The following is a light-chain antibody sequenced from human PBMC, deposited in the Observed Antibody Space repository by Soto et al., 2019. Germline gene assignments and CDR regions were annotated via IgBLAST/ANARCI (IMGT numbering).Light chain of an antibody. Sequence: QSALTQPRSVSGSPGQSVTISCTGPTIDVDSSNYVSWYQQHPGKAPKLMIYDVSERPSGVPDRFSGSKSGSTASLTISGLQAEDEADYYCCSYATTFYVFGSGTKGTAL. J-gene: IGLJ1*01. CDR3: CSYATTFYV. CDR1: TIDVDSSNY. V-gene: IGLV2-11*01. CDR2: DVS.